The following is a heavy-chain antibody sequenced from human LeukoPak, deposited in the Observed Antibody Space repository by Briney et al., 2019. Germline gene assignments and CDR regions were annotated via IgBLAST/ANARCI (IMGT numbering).Heavy chain of an antibody. CDR1: GGSFSGYY. Sequence: SETLSLTCAVYGGSFSGYYWSWIRQPPGKGLEWIGEINHSGSTNYNPSLKSRVTILVDTSKNQFSLKLSSVTAADTAVYYCARAYGGNSQYFQHWGQGTLVTVSS. CDR3: ARAYGGNSQYFQH. V-gene: IGHV4-34*01. J-gene: IGHJ1*01. CDR2: INHSGST. D-gene: IGHD4-23*01.